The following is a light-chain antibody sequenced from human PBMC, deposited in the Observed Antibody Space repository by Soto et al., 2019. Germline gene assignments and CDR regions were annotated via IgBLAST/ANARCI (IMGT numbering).Light chain of an antibody. CDR1: QSVSSN. CDR3: QQYNNWLIT. CDR2: GAY. J-gene: IGKJ5*01. Sequence: EVVMTQSPATLSVSPGVRATLSCRASQSVSSNLAWYQQKPGQAPRHLIYGAYTKATGIPARFSGSGSGTELTLTISSLQSEDFAVYYCQQYNNWLITFGQGTRLEIK. V-gene: IGKV3-15*01.